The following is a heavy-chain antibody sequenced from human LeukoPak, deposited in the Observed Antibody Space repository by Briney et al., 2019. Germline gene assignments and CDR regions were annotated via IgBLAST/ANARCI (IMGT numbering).Heavy chain of an antibody. D-gene: IGHD3-22*01. CDR2: ISAYNGNT. V-gene: IGHV1-18*01. CDR1: GYTFTSYG. Sequence: ASVKVSCKASGYTFTSYGISWVRQAPGQGLEWMGWISAYNGNTNYAQKLQGRVTMTTDTSTSTAYMELRSLRSDDTAVYYCARDSYYYDSSGYSHDAFDIWGQGTMVTVSS. CDR3: ARDSYYYDSSGYSHDAFDI. J-gene: IGHJ3*02.